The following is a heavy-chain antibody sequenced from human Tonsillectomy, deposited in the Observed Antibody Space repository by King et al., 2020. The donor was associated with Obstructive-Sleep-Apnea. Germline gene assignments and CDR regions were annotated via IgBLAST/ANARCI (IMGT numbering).Heavy chain of an antibody. Sequence: VQLQQWGAGLLKPSETLSLTCAVYGGSFSGYYWSWIRQPPGKGLEWIGEINHSGSTNYNPSLKSRVTISVDTSKNQFSLKLSSVTAADTAVYYCARAKGYCSSTSGYPREFDPWGQGTLVTVSS. J-gene: IGHJ5*02. CDR1: GGSFSGYY. CDR3: ARAKGYCSSTSGYPREFDP. CDR2: INHSGST. D-gene: IGHD2-2*01. V-gene: IGHV4-34*01.